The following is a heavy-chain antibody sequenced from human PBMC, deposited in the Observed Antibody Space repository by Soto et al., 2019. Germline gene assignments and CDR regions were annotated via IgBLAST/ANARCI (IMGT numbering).Heavy chain of an antibody. D-gene: IGHD2-2*01. CDR3: AADQDCTSTSCYHYNVDS. V-gene: IGHV1-58*01. J-gene: IGHJ4*02. CDR1: GFTFTSSA. CDR2: IVVGSDNT. Sequence: SVKVSCKASGFTFTSSAVQWVRQARGQRLEWIGWIVVGSDNTNYAQKFQERVTITRDMSTSTAYMELSSLRSEDTAVYYCAADQDCTSTSCYHYNVDSWGQGILVIVSS.